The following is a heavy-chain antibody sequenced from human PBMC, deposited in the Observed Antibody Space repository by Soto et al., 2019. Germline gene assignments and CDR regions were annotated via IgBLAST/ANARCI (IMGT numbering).Heavy chain of an antibody. CDR3: ARVEDSVVVVAATLTSIDY. CDR1: GYTFTSYG. V-gene: IGHV1-18*01. CDR2: ISAYNGNT. D-gene: IGHD2-15*01. J-gene: IGHJ4*02. Sequence: ASVKVSFKASGYTFTSYGISWVRQAPGQGLEWMGWISAYNGNTNYAQKLQGRVTMTTDTSTSTAYMELRSLRSDDTAVYYCARVEDSVVVVAATLTSIDYWGQGTLVTVSS.